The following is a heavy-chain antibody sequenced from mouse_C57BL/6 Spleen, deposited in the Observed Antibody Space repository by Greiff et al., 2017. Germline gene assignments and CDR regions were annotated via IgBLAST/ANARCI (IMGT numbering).Heavy chain of an antibody. Sequence: EVKLMESGGGLVKPGGSLKLSCAASGFTFSDYGMHWVRQAPEKGLEWVAYISSGSSTIYYADTVKGRFTISRDNAKNTLFLQMTSLRSEDTAMYYCASGYGNYPDYWGQGTTLTVSS. V-gene: IGHV5-17*01. CDR3: ASGYGNYPDY. J-gene: IGHJ2*01. CDR1: GFTFSDYG. CDR2: ISSGSSTI. D-gene: IGHD2-1*01.